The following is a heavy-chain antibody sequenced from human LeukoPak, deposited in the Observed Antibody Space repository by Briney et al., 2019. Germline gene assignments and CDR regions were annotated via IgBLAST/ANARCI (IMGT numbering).Heavy chain of an antibody. D-gene: IGHD2-2*01. V-gene: IGHV1-24*01. CDR1: GYTLTEMS. CDR3: TTCLNGAGQPVAIYYYGMDV. CDR2: FDPEDGET. Sequence: GGSVKVSCKVSGYTLTEMSIHWVRQAPGGALEWMGGFDPEDGETVYAPKFQGRVTMTEDTSAATAYMELSSLRSEDTAVYYCTTCLNGAGQPVAIYYYGMDVWGQGTTVTVSS. J-gene: IGHJ6*02.